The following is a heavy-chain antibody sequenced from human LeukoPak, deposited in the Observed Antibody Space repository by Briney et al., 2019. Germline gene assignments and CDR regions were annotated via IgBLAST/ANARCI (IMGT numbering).Heavy chain of an antibody. V-gene: IGHV3-48*03. CDR3: ARRRDGYNQYYFDY. Sequence: PGGSLRLSCAASGFTFSSYEMNWVRQAPGKGLEWMSQISSSGSTIYYADSVKGRFTISRDNAKNTLYLQMNSLRAEDTAVYYCARRRDGYNQYYFDYWGQGTLVTVYS. CDR1: GFTFSSYE. J-gene: IGHJ4*02. CDR2: ISSSGSTI. D-gene: IGHD5-24*01.